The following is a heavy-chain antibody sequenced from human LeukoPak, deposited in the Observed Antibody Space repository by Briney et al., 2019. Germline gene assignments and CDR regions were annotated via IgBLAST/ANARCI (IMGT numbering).Heavy chain of an antibody. J-gene: IGHJ5*02. CDR1: GGSISSYY. CDR2: IYTSGST. V-gene: IGHV4-4*07. CDR3: ASGTWYSSGWGWFDP. D-gene: IGHD6-19*01. Sequence: SETLSLTCTVSGGSISSYYWSWIRQPAGKGLEWIGRIYTSGSTNYNPSLKSRVTMSVDTSVNQISLKLSSVTAADTAVYYCASGTWYSSGWGWFDPWGRGILVTVSS.